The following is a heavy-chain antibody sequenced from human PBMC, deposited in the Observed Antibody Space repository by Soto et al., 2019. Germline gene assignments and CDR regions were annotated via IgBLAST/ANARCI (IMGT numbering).Heavy chain of an antibody. J-gene: IGHJ3*02. D-gene: IGHD3-3*01. CDR3: AKAYYDFWSGYYGRAFDI. Sequence: QVQLVQSGAEVKKPGASVKVSCKASGYTFTSYDINWVRQATGQGREWMGWMNPNSGNTGYAQKFQGRVTMTRNTSISTAYMELSSLRSEDTAVYYCAKAYYDFWSGYYGRAFDIWGQGTMVTVSS. CDR2: MNPNSGNT. CDR1: GYTFTSYD. V-gene: IGHV1-8*01.